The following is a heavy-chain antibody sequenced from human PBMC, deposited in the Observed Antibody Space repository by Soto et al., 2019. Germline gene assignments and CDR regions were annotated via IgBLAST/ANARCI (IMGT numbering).Heavy chain of an antibody. Sequence: GGSLRLSCAASGFTFSGYAVTWVRQAPGKGLEWVSAISPNSDSTYYADSVKGRFTISRDNSNNTLYLQMNGLRAEDTAVYYCAEEGGFWYDFDCWGQGTLVTVS. V-gene: IGHV3-23*01. J-gene: IGHJ4*02. D-gene: IGHD6-13*01. CDR3: AEEGGFWYDFDC. CDR1: GFTFSGYA. CDR2: ISPNSDST.